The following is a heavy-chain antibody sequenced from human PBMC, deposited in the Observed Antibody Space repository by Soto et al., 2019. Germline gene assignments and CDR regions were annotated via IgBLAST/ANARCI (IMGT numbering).Heavy chain of an antibody. D-gene: IGHD3-16*01. J-gene: IGHJ4*02. CDR1: GCSISSYY. CDR2: IYYSGST. CDR3: ARSSRAMWYYDYIPAPHFDY. Sequence: TSETLSLTCTVSGCSISSYYWSWIRQPPGKGLEWIGYIYYSGSTNYNPSLKSRVTISVDTSKNQFSLKLSSVTAADTAVYYCARSSRAMWYYDYIPAPHFDYWGQGTLVTVSS. V-gene: IGHV4-59*01.